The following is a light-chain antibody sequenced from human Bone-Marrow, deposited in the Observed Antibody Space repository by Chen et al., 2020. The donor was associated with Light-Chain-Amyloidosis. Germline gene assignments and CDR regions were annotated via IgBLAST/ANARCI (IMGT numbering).Light chain of an antibody. V-gene: IGLV2-23*01. CDR3: SAYAGSSTVVV. Sequence: SALTQPASVSGSPGQSITISCTGTSSDVGSYKFVSWFQHHPGKAPRLMIYEGTQRPSGVSNRFSGSKSGNTASLTISGLQAEDEADYYCSAYAGSSTVVVFGGGTQLTVL. CDR2: EGT. J-gene: IGLJ7*01. CDR1: SSDVGSYKF.